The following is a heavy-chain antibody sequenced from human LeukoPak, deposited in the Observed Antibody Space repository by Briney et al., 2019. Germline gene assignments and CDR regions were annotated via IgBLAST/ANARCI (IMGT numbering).Heavy chain of an antibody. CDR1: DDSISDYY. Sequence: SETLSLTCTVSDDSISDYYRGWIRQPPGKGLESIGNIYYSGSTNYNPSLKSRVTISIDTSKNQFSLNLSSVTAADTAVYYCARGPGMATIKDWGQGILVTVSS. CDR2: IYYSGST. V-gene: IGHV4-59*01. CDR3: ARGPGMATIKD. D-gene: IGHD5-24*01. J-gene: IGHJ4*02.